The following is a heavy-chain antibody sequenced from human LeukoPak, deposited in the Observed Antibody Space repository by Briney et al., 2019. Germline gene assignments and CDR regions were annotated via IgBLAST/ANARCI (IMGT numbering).Heavy chain of an antibody. V-gene: IGHV4-39*01. CDR3: ARRVIAAAGTWYHRQRYYYYGMDV. CDR2: IHYRGST. J-gene: IGHJ6*02. CDR1: GGSLRSSSYY. Sequence: PSETLSLTRTVSGGSLRSSSYYWGWIRQPPGKGLGWIGSIHYRGSTSYNPSLKRRVTISVDTSKNQFSLKLSSVTAADTAVYYCARRVIAAAGTWYHRQRYYYYGMDVWGQGTMVSVSS. D-gene: IGHD6-13*01.